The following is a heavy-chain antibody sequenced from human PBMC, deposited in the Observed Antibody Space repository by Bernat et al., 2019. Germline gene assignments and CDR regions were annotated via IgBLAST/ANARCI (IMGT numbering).Heavy chain of an antibody. D-gene: IGHD6-13*01. CDR2: IYYSGST. CDR1: GGSVSSGSYY. CDR3: ARAHFRSPIAAAAHDAFDI. Sequence: QVQLQESGPGLVKPSETLSLTCTVSGGSVSSGSYYWSWIRQPPGKGLEWIGYIYYSGSTNYNPSLKSRVTISVDTSKNQFSLKLSSVTAADTAVYYCARAHFRSPIAAAAHDAFDIWGQGTMVTVSS. J-gene: IGHJ3*02. V-gene: IGHV4-61*01.